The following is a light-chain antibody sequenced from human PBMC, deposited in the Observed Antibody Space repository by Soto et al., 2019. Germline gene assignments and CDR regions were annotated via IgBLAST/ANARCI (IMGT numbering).Light chain of an antibody. CDR3: QHYNSYSEA. CDR1: QSVSYN. Sequence: EIVMTQSPVTLSVSPGERATLSCRASQSVSYNLAWYQHRPGQAPRLLIYGASTRATAIPARFTGSGSGTEFTLTISSLQSEDFATYYCQHYNSYSEAFGQGTKVELK. V-gene: IGKV3-15*01. J-gene: IGKJ1*01. CDR2: GAS.